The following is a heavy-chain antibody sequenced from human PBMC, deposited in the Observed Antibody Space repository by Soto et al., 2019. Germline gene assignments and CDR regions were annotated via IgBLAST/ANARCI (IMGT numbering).Heavy chain of an antibody. V-gene: IGHV3-21*01. CDR3: AMPYYYGSGVNWFDP. Sequence: GGSLRLSCAASGGPFISYSMDWVRQAPGKGLEWVSSISSSSSYIYYADSVKGRFTISRDNAKNSLYLQMNSLRAEDTAVYYCAMPYYYGSGVNWFDPWGRGTLVTV. D-gene: IGHD3-10*01. CDR1: GGPFISYS. J-gene: IGHJ5*02. CDR2: ISSSSSYI.